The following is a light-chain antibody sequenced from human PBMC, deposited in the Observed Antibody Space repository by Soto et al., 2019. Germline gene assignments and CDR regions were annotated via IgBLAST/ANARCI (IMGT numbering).Light chain of an antibody. J-gene: IGKJ4*01. Sequence: EVVMRQSPATLSVSPGKRATLSCRASQSVSSNLAWYQQKPGQAPRLLIYGASTRATGIPARFSGSGSETEFTLTITSLQSEDFAVYYCQQYNNWPLTFGGGTNVEIK. CDR2: GAS. V-gene: IGKV3-15*01. CDR3: QQYNNWPLT. CDR1: QSVSSN.